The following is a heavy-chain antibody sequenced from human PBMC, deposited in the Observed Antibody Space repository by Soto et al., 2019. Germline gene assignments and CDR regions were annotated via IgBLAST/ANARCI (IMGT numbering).Heavy chain of an antibody. V-gene: IGHV1-3*01. CDR2: INAGNGNT. Sequence: ASVKVSCKASGYTFTNYAVHWVRQAPGQGLEWMGWINAGNGNTKYSQNFQGRVTITRDTSARTAYVEVSSLRSEDTAVYYCTRAPPDYQDPTYLGGWFDYWGQGTLVTVSS. J-gene: IGHJ4*02. CDR3: TRAPPDYQDPTYLGGWFDY. D-gene: IGHD3-16*01. CDR1: GYTFTNYA.